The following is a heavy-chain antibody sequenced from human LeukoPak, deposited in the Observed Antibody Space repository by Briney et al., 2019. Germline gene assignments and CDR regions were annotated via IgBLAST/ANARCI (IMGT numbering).Heavy chain of an antibody. V-gene: IGHV3-30*02. J-gene: IGHJ6*03. Sequence: GRSLRLSCAASGFTFSSYGMHWVRQAPGKGLEWVAFIRYDGSNKYYADSVKGRFTISRDNSKSTLFLQMNSLRAEDTAVFYCAKDRGGSGSYEMDVWGKGSTVTISS. D-gene: IGHD3-10*01. CDR2: IRYDGSNK. CDR1: GFTFSSYG. CDR3: AKDRGGSGSYEMDV.